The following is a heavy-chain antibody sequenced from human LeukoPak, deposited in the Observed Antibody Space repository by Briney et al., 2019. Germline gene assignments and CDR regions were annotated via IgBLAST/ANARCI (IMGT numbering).Heavy chain of an antibody. D-gene: IGHD2-15*01. CDR2: ITQDGSEK. V-gene: IGHV3-7*01. CDR1: EFPVSSHQ. J-gene: IGHJ3*01. Sequence: GSLRLSCAASEFPVSSHQMSWVRQAPGKGLEWVAKITQDGSEKYYMDSVKGRFIISRDNGKNSLYLQMNSLRVEDTAVYYCARDWRQDNAFDLWGQGTMVTVSS. CDR3: ARDWRQDNAFDL.